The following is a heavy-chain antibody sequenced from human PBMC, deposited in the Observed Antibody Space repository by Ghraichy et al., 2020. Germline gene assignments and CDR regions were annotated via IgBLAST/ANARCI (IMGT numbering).Heavy chain of an antibody. D-gene: IGHD6-19*01. J-gene: IGHJ6*03. CDR1: GFSSRSYW. V-gene: IGHV3-7*01. Sequence: GSLRLSCEVSGFSSRSYWMSWVRQAPGKGLEWVAKIKVDGSEKYYVDSVKGRFTISRDNAKNSLFLQMNSLRADDTAVYYCARESVAGGTYYYYYMDVWGKGTTVTVAS. CDR2: IKVDGSEK. CDR3: ARESVAGGTYYYYYMDV.